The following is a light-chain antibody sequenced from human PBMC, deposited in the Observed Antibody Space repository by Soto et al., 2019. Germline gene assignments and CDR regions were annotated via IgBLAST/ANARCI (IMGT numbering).Light chain of an antibody. CDR2: AAS. V-gene: IGKV3-15*01. CDR3: QQYNSWPLT. Sequence: EIVMTQSPVTVSVYPGERATLSCRASQSVNSNLAWYQQKPGQAPRLLIYAASTGATGIPARFSGSGSGSDFTLTISSLQSEDFAVYYCQQYNSWPLTFGPGTKVDIK. CDR1: QSVNSN. J-gene: IGKJ3*01.